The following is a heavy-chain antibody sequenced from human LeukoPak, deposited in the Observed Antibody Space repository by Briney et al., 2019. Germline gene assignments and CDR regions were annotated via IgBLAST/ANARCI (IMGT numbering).Heavy chain of an antibody. CDR3: AKVSWANYFDY. CDR1: GFTFSSYA. V-gene: IGHV3-23*01. D-gene: IGHD6-13*01. J-gene: IGHJ4*02. CDR2: ISGSGDST. Sequence: PGGSLRLSCAVSGFTFSSYAMSWVRQAPGKGLEWVSTISGSGDSTYSADSVRGRFTISRDNSKNTLYLQMNSLRAEDTAIYYCAKVSWANYFDYWGQGTLVTVSS.